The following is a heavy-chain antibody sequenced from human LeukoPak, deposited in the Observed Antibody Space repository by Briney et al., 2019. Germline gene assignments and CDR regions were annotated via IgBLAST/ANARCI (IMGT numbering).Heavy chain of an antibody. D-gene: IGHD3-9*01. J-gene: IGHJ5*02. CDR2: IIPILNKT. V-gene: IGHV1-69*02. CDR1: GDNSIKFP. Sequence: ASVKVSCKASGDNSIKFPINWVRQAPGQGLEWMGRIIPILNKTTYAQKFQGRVTITADKSSTTAFMEMTGLRSDDTAVYYCARRKLPLTGSTGYDYLDPWGQGTLVTVSS. CDR3: ARRKLPLTGSTGYDYLDP.